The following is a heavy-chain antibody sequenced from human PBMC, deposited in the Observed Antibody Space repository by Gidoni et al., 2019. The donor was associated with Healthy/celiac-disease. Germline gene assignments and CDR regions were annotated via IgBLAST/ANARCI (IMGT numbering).Heavy chain of an antibody. J-gene: IGHJ5*02. D-gene: IGHD3-3*01. CDR3: ARERTIFGVVTRLGGCFDP. CDR2: IYYSGST. V-gene: IGHV4-31*03. CDR1: GGSISSGCYY. Sequence: QVQLQESGPGLVKPSQTLSLTCTVSGGSISSGCYYWSWIRQHPGKGLEWIGYIYYSGSTYYNPSLKSRVTISVDTSKNQFSLKLSSVTAADTAVYYCARERTIFGVVTRLGGCFDPWGQGTLVTVSS.